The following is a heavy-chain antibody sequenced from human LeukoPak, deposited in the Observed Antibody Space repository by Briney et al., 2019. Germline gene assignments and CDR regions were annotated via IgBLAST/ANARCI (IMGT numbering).Heavy chain of an antibody. D-gene: IGHD3-3*02. Sequence: SETLSLTCTVSGGSISDYYWSWIRQPPGKGLEWIANIYYSGSTYYNPSLKSRVTISVDTSKNQFSLKVSSVTAADTAIYYCARHAFSATDPPGHYWGQGTLVTVSS. CDR1: GGSISDYY. J-gene: IGHJ4*02. V-gene: IGHV4-39*01. CDR2: IYYSGST. CDR3: ARHAFSATDPPGHY.